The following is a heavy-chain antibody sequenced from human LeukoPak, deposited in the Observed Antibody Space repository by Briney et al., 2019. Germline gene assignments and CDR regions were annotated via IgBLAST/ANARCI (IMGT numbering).Heavy chain of an antibody. CDR3: ARAGTDGYYYYMDV. CDR2: IYYSGNT. J-gene: IGHJ6*03. CDR1: GGSISNYY. V-gene: IGHV4-59*01. Sequence: SETLSLTCTVSGGSISNYYWSWIRQPPGKGLDWIGYIYYSGNTNYNPSLKSRVTISVDTSNNQLSLKLSSVTAADTAVYYCARAGTDGYYYYMDVWGKGTTVTVSS. D-gene: IGHD1-1*01.